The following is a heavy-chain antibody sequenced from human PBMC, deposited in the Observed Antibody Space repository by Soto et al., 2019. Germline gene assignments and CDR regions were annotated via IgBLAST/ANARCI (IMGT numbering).Heavy chain of an antibody. CDR2: INAGNGNT. D-gene: IGHD3-22*01. CDR3: ARVPRHYYDNSGYYPAYYYDY. CDR1: GYTFTSYA. V-gene: IGHV1-3*01. Sequence: ASVKVSCKASGYTFTSYAMHWVRQAPGQRLEWMGWINAGNGNTKYSQKFQGRVTITRDTSASTAYMELSSLRSEDTAVYYCARVPRHYYDNSGYYPAYYYDYWGQGTLVTVSS. J-gene: IGHJ4*02.